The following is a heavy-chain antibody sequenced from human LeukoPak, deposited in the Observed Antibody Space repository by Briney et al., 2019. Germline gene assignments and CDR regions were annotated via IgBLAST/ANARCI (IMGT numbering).Heavy chain of an antibody. D-gene: IGHD2-2*01. Sequence: GGSLRLSCAASGFTFSGSGMHWVRQAPGKGLEWVAFIRYHGSDKYYADSVKGRFTTSRDNSKNTLYLQMNSLRPEDTSVYYCARSPTSWYFDYWGQGTLVTVSS. V-gene: IGHV3-30*02. CDR1: GFTFSGSG. J-gene: IGHJ4*02. CDR3: ARSPTSWYFDY. CDR2: IRYHGSDK.